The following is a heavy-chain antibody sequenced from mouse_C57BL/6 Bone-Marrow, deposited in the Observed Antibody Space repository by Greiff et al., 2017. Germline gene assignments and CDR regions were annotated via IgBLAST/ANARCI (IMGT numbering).Heavy chain of an antibody. D-gene: IGHD1-3*01. Sequence: EVHLVESGGDLVKPGGSLKLSCAASGFTFSSYGMSWVRQTPDKRLEWVATISSGGSYTYYPDSVQGRFTISRDNAKNTLYLQMSSLKSEDTAMYYCARQNDNTHYWGQGTTLTVSS. V-gene: IGHV5-6*01. CDR2: ISSGGSYT. CDR1: GFTFSSYG. J-gene: IGHJ2*01. CDR3: ARQNDNTHY.